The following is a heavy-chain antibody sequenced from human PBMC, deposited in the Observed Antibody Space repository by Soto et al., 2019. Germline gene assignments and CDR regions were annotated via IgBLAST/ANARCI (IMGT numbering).Heavy chain of an antibody. D-gene: IGHD3-10*01. Sequence: GASVQVSCKASGYTFTSYGISWVRQAPGQGLEWMGWISAYNGNTNYAQKLQGRVTMTTDTSTSTAYMELRSLRSDDTAVYYCATIYYYGSGSYDVSLYYYYGMDVWGQGTTVTVSS. J-gene: IGHJ6*02. CDR2: ISAYNGNT. CDR1: GYTFTSYG. CDR3: ATIYYYGSGSYDVSLYYYYGMDV. V-gene: IGHV1-18*01.